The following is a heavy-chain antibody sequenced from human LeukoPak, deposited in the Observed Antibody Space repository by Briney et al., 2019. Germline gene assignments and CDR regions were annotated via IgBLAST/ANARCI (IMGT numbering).Heavy chain of an antibody. CDR2: IYYSGST. CDR3: ARRPTVTTFFDY. V-gene: IGHV4-59*01. Sequence: SETLSLTCTVSGGSISSYYWSWIRQPPGKGLEWIGYIYYSGSTNYNPSLKSRVTISVDTSKNQFSLKLSSVTAADTAVYYCARRPTVTTFFDYWGQGTLVTVSS. CDR1: GGSISSYY. D-gene: IGHD4-17*01. J-gene: IGHJ4*02.